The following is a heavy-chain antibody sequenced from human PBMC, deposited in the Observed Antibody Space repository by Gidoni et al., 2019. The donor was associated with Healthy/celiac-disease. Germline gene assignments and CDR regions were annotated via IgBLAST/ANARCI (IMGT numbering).Heavy chain of an antibody. CDR1: GFPFSSYA. V-gene: IGHV3-23*01. D-gene: IGHD4-17*01. Sequence: EVQLLESGGGLVQPGGSLSLSCAASGFPFSSYAMSWVRQAPGKGLEWVSAISGSGGSTYYADSVKGRFTISRDNSKNTLYLQMNSLRAEDTAVYYCAKEPDYSSQEFDWYFDLWGRGTLVTVSS. J-gene: IGHJ2*01. CDR2: ISGSGGST. CDR3: AKEPDYSSQEFDWYFDL.